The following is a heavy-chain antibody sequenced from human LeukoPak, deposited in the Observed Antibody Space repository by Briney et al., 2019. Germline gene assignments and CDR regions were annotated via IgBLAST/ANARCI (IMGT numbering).Heavy chain of an antibody. J-gene: IGHJ4*02. V-gene: IGHV4-34*01. CDR3: ARRKGLRGYFDY. D-gene: IGHD3-10*01. CDR2: INHSGST. Sequence: SETLSLTCAVYGGSFSGYYWSWIRQPPGKGLEWIGEINHSGSTNYNPSLKSRVTISVDTSKNQFSLKLSSVTAADTAVYYCARRKGLRGYFDYWGQGTLVTVSS. CDR1: GGSFSGYY.